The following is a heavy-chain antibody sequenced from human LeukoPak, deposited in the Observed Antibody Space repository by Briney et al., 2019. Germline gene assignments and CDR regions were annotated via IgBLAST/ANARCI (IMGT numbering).Heavy chain of an antibody. CDR2: IWNAGTNT. D-gene: IGHD3-16*01. J-gene: IGHJ4*02. CDR3: VGDTPPGGDYYLDY. CDR1: GFTFSSYA. Sequence: GRSLRLSCAASGFTFSSYAMHWVRQAPGKGLEWVALIWNAGTNTYYADSVKGRFTISRDNSKNTLYLQMNSLRAEDTAVYYCVGDTPPGGDYYLDYWGQGTLVIVSS. V-gene: IGHV3-33*08.